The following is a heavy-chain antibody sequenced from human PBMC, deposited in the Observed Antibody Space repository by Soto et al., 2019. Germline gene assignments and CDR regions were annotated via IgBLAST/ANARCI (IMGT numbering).Heavy chain of an antibody. CDR3: AKARYYDSTGYLYYFDY. CDR2: ITGSDDYT. D-gene: IGHD3-22*01. Sequence: AGGSLRLSCAASGFTFSNYAMSWVRQAPGKGLEWVSSITGSDDYTYYADSVKGRFTISRDNSKNTLYLQMNSLRAEDTAVYYCAKARYYDSTGYLYYFDYWGQGTLVTVSS. V-gene: IGHV3-23*01. CDR1: GFTFSNYA. J-gene: IGHJ4*02.